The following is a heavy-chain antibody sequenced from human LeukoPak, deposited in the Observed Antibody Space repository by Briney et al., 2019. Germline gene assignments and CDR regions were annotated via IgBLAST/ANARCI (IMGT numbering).Heavy chain of an antibody. Sequence: PGGTLRLSCAASGFTFSTYAMNWGRQAPGKGLECGSAISGSGGSTYYADPVKGRFTISRDNAKNSLYLQMNSLRAEDTAVYYCAREHSSSSPNFDYWGEGTLVTVSS. D-gene: IGHD6-13*01. V-gene: IGHV3-23*01. CDR3: AREHSSSSPNFDY. CDR2: ISGSGGST. CDR1: GFTFSTYA. J-gene: IGHJ4*02.